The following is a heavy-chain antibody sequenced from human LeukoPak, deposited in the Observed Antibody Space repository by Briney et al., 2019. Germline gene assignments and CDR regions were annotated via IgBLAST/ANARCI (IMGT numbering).Heavy chain of an antibody. CDR1: GGSIGSYY. CDR3: AGVPRLGYCSGGSCYGLGRYYYYYYMDV. D-gene: IGHD2-15*01. Sequence: SETLSLTWTVSGGSIGSYYWSSIRHPPGKGLEWVGYINYSGSTNYNPSLKSRVTISVDTSKNQFSLKLSSVTAADTAVYYCAGVPRLGYCSGGSCYGLGRYYYYYYMDVWGKGTTVTVSS. CDR2: INYSGST. V-gene: IGHV4-59*01. J-gene: IGHJ6*03.